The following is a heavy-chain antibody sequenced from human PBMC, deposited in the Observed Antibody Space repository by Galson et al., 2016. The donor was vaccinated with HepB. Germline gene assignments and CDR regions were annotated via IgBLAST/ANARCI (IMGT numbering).Heavy chain of an antibody. CDR2: IKPSGGNT. V-gene: IGHV1-46*02. CDR3: ARELVHSVYFDY. D-gene: IGHD6-6*01. Sequence: SVKVSCKASGYTYNTYNMHWVRQAPGQGLEWMGIIKPSGGNTIYAQKFQDRITMTRDTSTSTVYMELISLRSEDTAVYYCARELVHSVYFDYWGQGTLLTV. J-gene: IGHJ4*02. CDR1: GYTYNTYN.